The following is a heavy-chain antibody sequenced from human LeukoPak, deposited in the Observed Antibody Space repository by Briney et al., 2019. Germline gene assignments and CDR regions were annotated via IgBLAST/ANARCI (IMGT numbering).Heavy chain of an antibody. D-gene: IGHD5-24*01. Sequence: GGSLRLSCAASGFTFSSYGMHWVRQAPGKGLEWVAVISYDGSNKYYADSVKGRFTISRDNSKNTLYLQMNSLRAEDTAVYYCARNLEMATIILGYWGQGTLVTVSS. J-gene: IGHJ4*02. V-gene: IGHV3-30*03. CDR2: ISYDGSNK. CDR1: GFTFSSYG. CDR3: ARNLEMATIILGY.